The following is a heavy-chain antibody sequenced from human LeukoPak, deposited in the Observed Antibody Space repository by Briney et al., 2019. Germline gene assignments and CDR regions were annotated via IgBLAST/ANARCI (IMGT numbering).Heavy chain of an antibody. D-gene: IGHD5-24*01. J-gene: IGHJ4*02. CDR1: GGSIGNYY. V-gene: IGHV4-59*01. Sequence: PSETLSLTCSVSGGSIGNYYWSWIRQTPGKGLEWIGYIYYSGTAIYNPSLESRVTISVDTSKNQISLKLSSVTAADTAVYYCARAHRDGYNYHGDFDYWGRGALVTVSS. CDR2: IYYSGTA. CDR3: ARAHRDGYNYHGDFDY.